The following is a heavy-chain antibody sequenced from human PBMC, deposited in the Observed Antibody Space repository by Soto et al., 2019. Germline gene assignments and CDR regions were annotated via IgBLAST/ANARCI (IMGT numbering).Heavy chain of an antibody. CDR2: IKQDGSEK. J-gene: IGHJ4*02. CDR3: ARWSGDYYGSGTHFDY. CDR1: GFTFSSYW. V-gene: IGHV3-7*01. D-gene: IGHD3-10*01. Sequence: PGGSLRLSCAASGFTFSSYWMSWVRQAPGKGLEWVANIKQDGSEKYYVDSVKGRFTISRDNAKNSLYLQMNSLRAEDTAVYYCARWSGDYYGSGTHFDYWGQGTLVTVSS.